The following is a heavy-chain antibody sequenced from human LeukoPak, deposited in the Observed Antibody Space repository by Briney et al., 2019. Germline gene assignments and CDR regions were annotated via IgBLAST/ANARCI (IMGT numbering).Heavy chain of an antibody. CDR2: ISWNSGSI. D-gene: IGHD3-22*01. V-gene: IGHV3-9*01. Sequence: PGGSLRLSCAASGLTFGDYAMHWVRQAPGKGLEWVSGISWNSGSIGYADSVKGRFTISRDTAKNSLYLQMNSLRAEDTALYYCAKASSQYYYDRFDLRGPGTLVTVSS. CDR1: GLTFGDYA. CDR3: AKASSQYYYDRFDL. J-gene: IGHJ2*01.